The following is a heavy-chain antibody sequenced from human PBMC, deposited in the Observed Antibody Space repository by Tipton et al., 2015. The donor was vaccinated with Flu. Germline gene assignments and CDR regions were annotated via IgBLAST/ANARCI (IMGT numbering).Heavy chain of an antibody. Sequence: TLSLTCSVSGDSIGSRFFWGWIRQPPGKGLEWIGNVHQAGIYYNPSLRSRVTISLDRPKNQFSLRLTSVTAADTAVYYCARRDYSNYVSEPKNWFDPWGQGTLVTVSS. CDR2: VHQAGI. J-gene: IGHJ5*02. CDR1: GDSIGSRFF. D-gene: IGHD4-11*01. CDR3: ARRDYSNYVSEPKNWFDP. V-gene: IGHV4-38-2*01.